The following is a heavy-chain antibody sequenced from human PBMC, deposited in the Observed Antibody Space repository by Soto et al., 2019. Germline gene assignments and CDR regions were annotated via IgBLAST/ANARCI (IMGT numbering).Heavy chain of an antibody. D-gene: IGHD6-13*01. V-gene: IGHV3-11*01. J-gene: IGHJ6*02. CDR2: ISRSGSTI. CDR1: AFTFSDYY. Sequence: QVQLVESGGGLVKPGGSLRLSCAASAFTFSDYYMSWIRLAPGKGLEWVSYISRSGSTIFYADSVRGRFTISRDGAKNSVFLQMNRLRADDTAVYYCARGASEQQLVPTYGKYYHYYYGMDVWGQGTTVTVSS. CDR3: ARGASEQQLVPTYGKYYHYYYGMDV.